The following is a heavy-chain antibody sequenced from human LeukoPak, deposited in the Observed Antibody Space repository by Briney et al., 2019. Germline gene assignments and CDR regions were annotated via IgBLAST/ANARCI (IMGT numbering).Heavy chain of an antibody. CDR2: INPKNGGT. CDR1: GYTFTDYF. D-gene: IGHD2/OR15-2a*01. J-gene: IGHJ4*02. CDR3: ARGTDKEYIIDY. V-gene: IGHV1-2*02. Sequence: AASVKVSCKASGYTFTDYFMHWVRQAPGQGLEWMGWINPKNGGTNYAQNFQGRVTMTRDTSITTAYMEVRGLTSDDTAVYYCARGTDKEYIIDYWGQGTLVTVSS.